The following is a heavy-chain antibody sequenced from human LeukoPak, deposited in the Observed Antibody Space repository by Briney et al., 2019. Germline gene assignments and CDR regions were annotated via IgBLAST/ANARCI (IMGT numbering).Heavy chain of an antibody. J-gene: IGHJ4*02. V-gene: IGHV4-39*01. CDR1: GGSISSSSYY. CDR2: IYYSGST. CDR3: ARQSQVGAASGDY. Sequence: SSETLSLTRTVSGGSISSSSYYWGWIRQPPGKGLEWIGSIYYSGSTYYNPSLKSRVTISVDTSKNQFSLKLSSVTAADTAMYYCARQSQVGAASGDYWGQGTLVTVSS. D-gene: IGHD1-26*01.